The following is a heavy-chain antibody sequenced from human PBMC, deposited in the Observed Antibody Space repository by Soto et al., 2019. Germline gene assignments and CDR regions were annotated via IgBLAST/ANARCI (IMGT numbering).Heavy chain of an antibody. CDR3: ARELTGGGYYYYGMDV. D-gene: IGHD3-10*01. CDR2: ISYDGSNK. CDR1: GFTFSSYA. V-gene: IGHV3-30-3*01. Sequence: PGGSLRLSCAASGFTFSSYAMHWVRQAPGKGLEWVAVISYDGSNKYYADSVKGRFTISRDNSKNTLYLQMNSLRAEDTAVYYCARELTGGGYYYYGMDVWGQGTTVTVSS. J-gene: IGHJ6*02.